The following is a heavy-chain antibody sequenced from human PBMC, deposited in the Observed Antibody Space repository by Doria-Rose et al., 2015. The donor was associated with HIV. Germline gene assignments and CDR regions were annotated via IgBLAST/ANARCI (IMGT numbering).Heavy chain of an antibody. CDR3: ARGLLRGGWNDVDYYYGMDV. Sequence: QVQLQQWDAGLVKPSETLSLTCAVFGGSFSGYYWSWIRQPPGKGLEWIGEIYHSGSTNCHTSLKSRVIISLDTSKNPFSLKLSSVTAADTAVYYCARGLLRGGWNDVDYYYGMDVWGQGTTVTVSS. J-gene: IGHJ6*02. D-gene: IGHD1-1*01. CDR2: IYHSGST. V-gene: IGHV4-34*01. CDR1: GGSFSGYY.